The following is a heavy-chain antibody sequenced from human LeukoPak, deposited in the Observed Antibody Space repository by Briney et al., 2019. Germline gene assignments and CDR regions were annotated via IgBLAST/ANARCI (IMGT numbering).Heavy chain of an antibody. V-gene: IGHV1-69*04. J-gene: IGHJ4*02. CDR1: GGTFSSYA. Sequence: GASVKVSCKASGGTFSSYAISWVRQAPGQGLEWMGRIIPILGIANYAQKFQGRVTITADKSTSTAYMELSSLRSEDTAVYYCARGIAAAGNPFDYWGQGTLVTVSS. D-gene: IGHD6-13*01. CDR2: IIPILGIA. CDR3: ARGIAAAGNPFDY.